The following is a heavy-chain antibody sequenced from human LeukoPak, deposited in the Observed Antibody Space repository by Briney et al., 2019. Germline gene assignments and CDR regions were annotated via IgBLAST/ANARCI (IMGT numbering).Heavy chain of an antibody. CDR2: ISDSGDTT. V-gene: IGHV3-23*01. CDR3: AKDQLEVPADIGLIPSDY. CDR1: GFTFSTYA. J-gene: IGHJ4*02. Sequence: GGSLRLSCAASGFTFSTYAMNWVRQAPGKGLESVSAISDSGDTTYYADSVKGRFTISRDNSGNTLYLQMNNLRAEDTAIYYCAKDQLEVPADIGLIPSDYWGQGTLITVSS. D-gene: IGHD2-2*02.